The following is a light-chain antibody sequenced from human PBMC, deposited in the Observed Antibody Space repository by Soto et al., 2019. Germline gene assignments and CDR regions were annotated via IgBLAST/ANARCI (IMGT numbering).Light chain of an antibody. CDR1: QSVSSNL. V-gene: IGKV3-20*01. Sequence: ETVLTQSPGTLSLSPGERATLSCRASQSVSSNLLAWYQEKPGQAPRLLIFGASRRATGIPDRFSGSGSGTDFTLTITRLEPEDFAVYYCRQYGTSLGFPVGGGTKV. CDR3: RQYGTSLGFP. CDR2: GAS. J-gene: IGKJ4*01.